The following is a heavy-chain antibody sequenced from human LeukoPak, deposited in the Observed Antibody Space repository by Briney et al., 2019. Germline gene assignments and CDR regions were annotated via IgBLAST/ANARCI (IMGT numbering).Heavy chain of an antibody. J-gene: IGHJ4*02. D-gene: IGHD1-26*01. CDR2: ICGGSDCT. CDR1: GFTFSTHT. V-gene: IGHV3-23*01. CDR3: AKPLRPTTSYFDY. Sequence: GGSLRLSCAASGFTFSTHTMSWVRQAPGKGLECFSAICGGSDCTYYADSVKGRFTISRDNSKNTVFLQMSSLRAEDTAVYFCAKPLRPTTSYFDYWGQGTLVTVSS.